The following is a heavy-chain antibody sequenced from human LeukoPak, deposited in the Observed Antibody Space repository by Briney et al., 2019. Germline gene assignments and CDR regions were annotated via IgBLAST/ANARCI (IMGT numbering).Heavy chain of an antibody. CDR3: ARDVRYCSSTSCPNWFDP. D-gene: IGHD2-2*01. CDR2: IYYSGST. Sequence: SETLSLTCTVSGGSISSYYWSWIRQPPGKGLEWIGYIYYSGSTNYNPSLKSRVTISVDTSKNQFSLKLSPVTAADTAVYYCARDVRYCSSTSCPNWFDPWGQGTLVTVSS. V-gene: IGHV4-59*01. CDR1: GGSISSYY. J-gene: IGHJ5*02.